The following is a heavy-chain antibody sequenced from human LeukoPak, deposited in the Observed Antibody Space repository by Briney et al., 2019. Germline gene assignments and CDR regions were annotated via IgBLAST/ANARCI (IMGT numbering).Heavy chain of an antibody. V-gene: IGHV3-23*01. Sequence: GGTLRLSCAASGFTFSSYAMSWVRQAPGKGLEWVSAISGSGGSTYYADSVKGRFTISRDNSKNTLYLQMNSLRAEDTAVYYCAKDTYGGKPSYYFDYWGQGTLVTVSA. J-gene: IGHJ4*02. CDR2: ISGSGGST. D-gene: IGHD4-23*01. CDR1: GFTFSSYA. CDR3: AKDTYGGKPSYYFDY.